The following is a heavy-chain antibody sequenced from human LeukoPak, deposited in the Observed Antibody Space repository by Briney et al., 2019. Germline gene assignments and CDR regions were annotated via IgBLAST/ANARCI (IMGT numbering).Heavy chain of an antibody. CDR1: GFTFSNYG. CDR2: IWYDGSTK. V-gene: IGHV3-33*01. D-gene: IGHD6-19*01. CDR3: AREWGRIAVAGGPGS. J-gene: IGHJ5*02. Sequence: GGSLRLSCEVSGFTFSNYGMHWVRQAPGKGLEWLALIWYDGSTKFHADSVKGRFTISRDNSANTLYLQMSSLRVEDTAVYYCAREWGRIAVAGGPGSWGKGARVTVSS.